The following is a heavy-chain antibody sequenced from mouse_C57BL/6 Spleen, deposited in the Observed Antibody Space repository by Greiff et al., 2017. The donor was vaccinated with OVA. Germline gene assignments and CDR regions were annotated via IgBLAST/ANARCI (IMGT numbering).Heavy chain of an antibody. CDR1: GYTFTSYW. CDR2: IHPNSGST. CDR3: ARGGYYDYDWFAY. V-gene: IGHV1-64*01. Sequence: QVQLQQPGAELVKPGASVKLSCKASGYTFTSYWMHWVKQRPGQGLEWIGMIHPNSGSTNYNEKFKSKATLTVDKSSSTAYMQLSSLTSEDSAVXYCARGGYYDYDWFAYWGQGTLVTVSA. J-gene: IGHJ3*01. D-gene: IGHD2-4*01.